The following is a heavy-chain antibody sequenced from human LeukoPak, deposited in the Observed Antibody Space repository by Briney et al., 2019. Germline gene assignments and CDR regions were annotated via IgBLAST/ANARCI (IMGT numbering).Heavy chain of an antibody. Sequence: SVKVSCKASEGTFSNYGINWVRQAPGQGLEWMGGISPIFGTANYVLKFQGRVTITADKSTSTAYMELSSLRSEDTAVYYCARDPLGAQIFRPERKFDPWGQGTLVTVAS. CDR3: ARDPLGAQIFRPERKFDP. J-gene: IGHJ5*02. D-gene: IGHD3/OR15-3a*01. CDR2: ISPIFGTA. CDR1: EGTFSNYG. V-gene: IGHV1-69*06.